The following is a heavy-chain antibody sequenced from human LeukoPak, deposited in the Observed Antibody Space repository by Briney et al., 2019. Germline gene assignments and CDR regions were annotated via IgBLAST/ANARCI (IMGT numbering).Heavy chain of an antibody. CDR2: IYYSGST. CDR3: ARRSGTYHAFDI. V-gene: IGHV4-59*08. J-gene: IGHJ3*02. Sequence: SETLSLTCTVSGGSISSYYWSWIRRPPGKRLEWIGYIYYSGSTNYNPSLKSRVTISVDTSKNQFSLKLSSVTAADTAVYYCARRSGTYHAFDIWGQGTMVTVSS. D-gene: IGHD1-26*01. CDR1: GGSISSYY.